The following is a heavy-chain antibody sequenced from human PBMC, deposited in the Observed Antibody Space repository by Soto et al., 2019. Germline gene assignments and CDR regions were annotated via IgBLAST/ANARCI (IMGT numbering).Heavy chain of an antibody. Sequence: EVQLADSGGGLAQPVGSLRLSCAASGFTLSGYAMDWVRQAPGKGLEYVSGISSNGVGTYYANSVQGRFTISRDNSKNTVYLQMGSLRPEDMAVYYCARRARPDFYYMDVWGKGTTVTVSS. V-gene: IGHV3-64*01. J-gene: IGHJ6*03. CDR3: ARRARPDFYYMDV. CDR1: GFTLSGYA. CDR2: ISSNGVGT. D-gene: IGHD6-6*01.